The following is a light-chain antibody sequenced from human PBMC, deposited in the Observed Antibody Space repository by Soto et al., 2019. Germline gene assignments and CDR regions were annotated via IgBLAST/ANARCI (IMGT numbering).Light chain of an antibody. Sequence: EIVMTQSPATLSVSPGERATLSCRASHSVNSNLAWYQQRPGQAPRLLISGASTRATGVPARFSGSGSETEFNLTISSLQSEDFAVYYCQQYNNWWTFGQGTKVEIK. J-gene: IGKJ1*01. CDR3: QQYNNWWT. V-gene: IGKV3-15*01. CDR2: GAS. CDR1: HSVNSN.